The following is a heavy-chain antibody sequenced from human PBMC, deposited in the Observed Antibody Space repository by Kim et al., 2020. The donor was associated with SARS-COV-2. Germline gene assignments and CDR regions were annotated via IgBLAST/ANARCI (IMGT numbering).Heavy chain of an antibody. CDR3: ARDSMSSFYVYFGVDF. D-gene: IGHD2-8*01. V-gene: IGHV4-61*02. CDR2: IHTSGTA. CDR1: GHSVSGGNDY. Sequence: SETLSLTCTVSGHSVSGGNDYWYWIRQPAGKGLEWIGRIHTSGTANYSPSVKDRVTISKDTSKNQFFLRLTSVTAADSATYFCARDSMSSFYVYFGVDFWGHGTTVTVSS. J-gene: IGHJ6*02.